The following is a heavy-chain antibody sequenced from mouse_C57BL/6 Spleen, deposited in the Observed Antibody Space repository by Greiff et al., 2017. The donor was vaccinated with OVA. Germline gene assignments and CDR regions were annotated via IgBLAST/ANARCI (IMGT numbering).Heavy chain of an antibody. CDR2: INPNNGGT. CDR3: AIYDGYPYWYFDV. Sequence: EVQLQQSGPELVKPGASVKISCKASGYTFTDYYMNWVKQSLGKSLEWIGDINPNNGGTSYNQQFKGKATLTVDKSSSTAYMELRSLTSEDSAVYYCAIYDGYPYWYFDVWGTGTTVTVSS. D-gene: IGHD2-3*01. CDR1: GYTFTDYY. V-gene: IGHV1-26*01. J-gene: IGHJ1*03.